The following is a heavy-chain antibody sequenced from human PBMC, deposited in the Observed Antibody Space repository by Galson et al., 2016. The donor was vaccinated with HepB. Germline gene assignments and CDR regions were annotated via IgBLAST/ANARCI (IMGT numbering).Heavy chain of an antibody. V-gene: IGHV3-53*01. Sequence: SLRLSCAASGFSVGSNYIIWVRQAPGKGLEWVSAIYSGGSTYYADAVKGHFTVSRDNPKNTVYLQMNSLRAEDTAVYYCAREGPTPGTGAFDCWGQGTLVTVSS. CDR1: GFSVGSNY. CDR3: AREGPTPGTGAFDC. D-gene: IGHD3-10*01. J-gene: IGHJ4*02. CDR2: IYSGGST.